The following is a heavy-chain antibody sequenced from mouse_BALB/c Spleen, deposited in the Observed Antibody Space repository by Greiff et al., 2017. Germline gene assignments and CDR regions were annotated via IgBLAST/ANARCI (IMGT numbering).Heavy chain of an antibody. Sequence: QVQLQQPGAELVKPGASVKLSCKASGYTFTSYWMHWVKQRPGQGLEWIGEINPSNGRTNYNEKFKSKATLTVDKSSSTAYMQLSSLTSEDSAVYYCARGGVRGTYYFDYWGQGTTLTVSS. D-gene: IGHD2-14*01. CDR3: ARGGVRGTYYFDY. CDR1: GYTFTSYW. V-gene: IGHV1S81*02. CDR2: INPSNGRT. J-gene: IGHJ2*01.